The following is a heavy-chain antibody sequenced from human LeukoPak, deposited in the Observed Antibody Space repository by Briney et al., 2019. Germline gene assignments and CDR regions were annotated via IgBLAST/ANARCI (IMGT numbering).Heavy chain of an antibody. CDR2: ISAYNGDT. V-gene: IGHV1-18*01. Sequence: ASVKVSCKASGYTFTTYGISWVRQAPGQGLEWMGWISAYNGDTNYAQKLQGRVTTTTDTSTSTAYMELRSLRSDDTAMYYCARGGRYDFWSGYYFDYWGQGTLVTVSS. D-gene: IGHD3-3*01. J-gene: IGHJ4*02. CDR3: ARGGRYDFWSGYYFDY. CDR1: GYTFTTYG.